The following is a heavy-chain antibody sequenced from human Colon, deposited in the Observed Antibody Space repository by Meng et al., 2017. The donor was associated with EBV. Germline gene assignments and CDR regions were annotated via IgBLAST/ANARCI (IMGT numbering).Heavy chain of an antibody. Sequence: VYLLESGGRLAQPGGSLRLSCAVSGFTFSSYAMGWVRQSPGKGLEWIGEIYHSGSTNYNPSLKSRVTISVDKSKNQFSLKLTSVTAADTAVYYCARGGYYSFDYWGQRTLVTVSS. J-gene: IGHJ4*02. D-gene: IGHD5-18*01. CDR2: IYHSGST. CDR3: ARGGYYSFDY. CDR1: GFTFSSYAM. V-gene: IGHV4-4*02.